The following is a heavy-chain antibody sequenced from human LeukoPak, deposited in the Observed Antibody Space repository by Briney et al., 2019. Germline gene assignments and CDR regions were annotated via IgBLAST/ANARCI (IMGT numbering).Heavy chain of an antibody. J-gene: IGHJ4*02. Sequence: GGSLRLSCATSGFTFRSYALGWVRPAPGKRLEWVSLISGSGGSRYYGDSVKGRFTISRDNSKNSVYLEMSSLSAGDTAVYYCAKGGEDSGYNSHFDSWGQGTLVIVSS. V-gene: IGHV3-23*01. CDR1: GFTFRSYA. CDR2: ISGSGGSR. D-gene: IGHD5-24*01. CDR3: AKGGEDSGYNSHFDS.